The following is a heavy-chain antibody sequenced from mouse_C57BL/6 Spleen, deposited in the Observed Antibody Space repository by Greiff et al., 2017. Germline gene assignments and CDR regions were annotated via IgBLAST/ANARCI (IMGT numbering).Heavy chain of an antibody. Sequence: EVKVVESGGGLVKPGGSLKLSCAASGFTFSDYGMHWVRPAPEKGLEWVAYISSGSSTLYYAETVKGRFTISRDNATDTLFLQMASLRSEDTAMYYCARQLLDYWGQGTSVTVSS. J-gene: IGHJ4*01. D-gene: IGHD4-1*02. CDR2: ISSGSSTL. CDR1: GFTFSDYG. CDR3: ARQLLDY. V-gene: IGHV5-17*01.